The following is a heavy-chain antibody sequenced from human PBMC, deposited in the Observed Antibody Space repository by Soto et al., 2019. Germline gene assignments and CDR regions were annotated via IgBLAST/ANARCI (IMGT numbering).Heavy chain of an antibody. J-gene: IGHJ4*02. CDR2: INPNGGT. CDR3: ARSRTTLTALRDY. V-gene: IGHV1-2*02. Sequence: QVQLVQSGAEVKRPGASAKFSCTASGYTLTDNYMHLGREAPGQGLEWMGWINPNGGTNYAQKFQGRVTMTRETSSSTAYMELSRLRSDDTAVYYCARSRTTLTALRDYWGQGTLVTVSS. D-gene: IGHD4-17*01. CDR1: GYTLTDNY.